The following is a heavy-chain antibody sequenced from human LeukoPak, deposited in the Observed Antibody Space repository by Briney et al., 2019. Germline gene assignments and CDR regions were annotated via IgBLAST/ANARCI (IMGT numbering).Heavy chain of an antibody. D-gene: IGHD2-2*01. CDR2: IYYSGST. CDR3: ARGGCSSTSCSFDY. Sequence: SETLSLTCTVSGGSIIGYYRSWFRQPPGRGMERIWHIYYSGSTNYNPAFKSRVTISVDTSKYQFSLKLTSVTDADTAVYYCARGGCSSTSCSFDYWGQGTLVTVSS. CDR1: GGSIIGYY. V-gene: IGHV4-59*01. J-gene: IGHJ4*02.